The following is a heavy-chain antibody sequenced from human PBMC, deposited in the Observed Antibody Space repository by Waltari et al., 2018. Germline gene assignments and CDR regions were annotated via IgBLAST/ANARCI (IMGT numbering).Heavy chain of an antibody. D-gene: IGHD7-27*01. CDR1: GYSISRGYY. CDR2: VHYSGST. Sequence: QVQLQESGPGLVKPSETLSLLCTVSGYSISRGYYWAWIRQSPAKGLEWLVIVHYSGSTYYNPSLKSRVTISVDVSKNEFSLKMTSVTAADTAVYYCARSVYGTGGNYYFESWGQGTLVTVSS. CDR3: ARSVYGTGGNYYFES. V-gene: IGHV4-38-2*02. J-gene: IGHJ4*02.